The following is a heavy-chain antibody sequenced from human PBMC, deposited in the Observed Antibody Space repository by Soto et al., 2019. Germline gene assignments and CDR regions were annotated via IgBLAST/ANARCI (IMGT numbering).Heavy chain of an antibody. V-gene: IGHV4-34*01. CDR1: GGSFSGYY. CDR2: INHSGST. Sequence: SPTLSLTCAVYGGSFSGYYWSWIRQPPGKGLEWIGEINHSGSTNYNPSLKSRVTISVDTSKNQFALKLSSVTAADTAVYYCARKGQQLVPLHYYYYYYMDVWGKGTTVTVSS. CDR3: ARKGQQLVPLHYYYYYYMDV. J-gene: IGHJ6*03. D-gene: IGHD6-13*01.